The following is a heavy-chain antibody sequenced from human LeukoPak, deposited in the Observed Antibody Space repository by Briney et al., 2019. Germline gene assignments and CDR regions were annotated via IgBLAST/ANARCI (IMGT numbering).Heavy chain of an antibody. J-gene: IGHJ4*02. D-gene: IGHD3-16*01. CDR1: GYTFTSYG. Sequence: ASVKVSCKASGYTFTSYGISWVRQAPGQGLEWMGWISAYNGNTNYAQKLQGRVTMTTDTSTSTAYMELRSLRSDDTAVYYCAREDAWGSYPEGTFDYWGQGTLVTVSS. V-gene: IGHV1-18*01. CDR2: ISAYNGNT. CDR3: AREDAWGSYPEGTFDY.